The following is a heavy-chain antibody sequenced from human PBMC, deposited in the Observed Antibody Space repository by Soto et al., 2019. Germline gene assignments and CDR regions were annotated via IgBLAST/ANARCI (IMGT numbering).Heavy chain of an antibody. CDR3: ARDGIVGASYLDY. V-gene: IGHV3-33*01. Sequence: QVQLVESGGGVVQPGRSLRLSCAASGFTFSDFGMHWVRQAPGKGLEWVAVIWYDGGNKFYADSVKGRFTISRDNSKNTLYLQLNSLRAEDTAVYYCARDGIVGASYLDYWGQGTLVTVSS. CDR2: IWYDGGNK. CDR1: GFTFSDFG. J-gene: IGHJ4*02. D-gene: IGHD1-26*01.